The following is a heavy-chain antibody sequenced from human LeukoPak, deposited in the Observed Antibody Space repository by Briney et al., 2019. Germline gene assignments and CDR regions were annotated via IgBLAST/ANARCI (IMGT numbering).Heavy chain of an antibody. Sequence: SETLSLTCTVSGGSISSYYWSWIRQPAGKGLEWIGRIYTSGSTYYNPSLKSRVTISVDTSKNQFSLKLSSVTAADTAVYYCARRDAEYYDILTGYNTLTWFDPWGQGTLVTVSS. CDR2: IYTSGST. J-gene: IGHJ5*02. V-gene: IGHV4-4*07. CDR3: ARRDAEYYDILTGYNTLTWFDP. D-gene: IGHD3-9*01. CDR1: GGSISSYY.